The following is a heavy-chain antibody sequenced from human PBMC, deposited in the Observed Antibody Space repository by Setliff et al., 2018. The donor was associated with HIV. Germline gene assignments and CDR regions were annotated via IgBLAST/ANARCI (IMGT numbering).Heavy chain of an antibody. CDR3: AKSSPSIGYITDC. V-gene: IGHV4-59*01. Sequence: SETLSLTCSVSGVSISSYYWSWIRHSPGKGLEWIGIIFPGGATNYNPSLTSRVTMSVDTSKNHLFLKLTSVTTADTAVYFCAKSSPSIGYITDCWGQGAPVTVPS. D-gene: IGHD5-12*01. CDR2: IFPGGAT. J-gene: IGHJ4*02. CDR1: GVSISSYY.